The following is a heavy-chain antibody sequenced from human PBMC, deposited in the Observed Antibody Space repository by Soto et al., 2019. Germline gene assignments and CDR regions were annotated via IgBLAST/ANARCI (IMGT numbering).Heavy chain of an antibody. CDR1: GFTFSSYW. Sequence: EVQLVESGGGLVQPGGSLRLSCAAPGFTFSSYWMHWVRQAPGKGLVWVSRINSDGSSTSYADSVKGRFTISRDNAKNTLYLQMNSLRAEDTAVYYCARSFGTRAALDYWGQGTLVTVSS. CDR3: ARSFGTRAALDY. J-gene: IGHJ4*02. CDR2: INSDGSST. V-gene: IGHV3-74*01. D-gene: IGHD6-6*01.